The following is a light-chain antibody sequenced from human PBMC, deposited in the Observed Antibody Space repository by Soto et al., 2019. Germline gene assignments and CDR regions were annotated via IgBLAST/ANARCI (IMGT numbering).Light chain of an antibody. V-gene: IGLV2-14*01. CDR1: SSDVGGYKY. CDR2: EVS. J-gene: IGLJ1*01. CDR3: SSYTSSSTLV. Sequence: VLTQPASVSGSTGQSITISCTGTSSDVGGYKYVSWYQQYPGKAPKLMFYEVSNRPSGVSNRFSGSKSGNTASLTISGLQAEDEADYYCSSYTSSSTLVFGTGTKVTVL.